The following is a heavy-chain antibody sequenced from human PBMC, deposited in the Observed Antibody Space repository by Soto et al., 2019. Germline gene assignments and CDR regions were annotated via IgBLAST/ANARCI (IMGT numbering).Heavy chain of an antibody. CDR2: IYYSGST. CDR1: GGSISTYY. CDR3: ASAATYYYDSSGYFQH. D-gene: IGHD3-22*01. Sequence: PSETLSLTCTVSGGSISTYYWSWIRQPPGKGLEWIGNIYYSGSTTYNPSLKSRVTISVDTSKNQFSLKLSSVTAADTAVYYCASAATYYYDSSGYFQHWGQGTLVTVSS. V-gene: IGHV4-59*01. J-gene: IGHJ1*01.